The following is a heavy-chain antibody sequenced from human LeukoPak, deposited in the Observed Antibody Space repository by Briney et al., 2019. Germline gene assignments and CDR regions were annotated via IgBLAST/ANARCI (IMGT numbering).Heavy chain of an antibody. J-gene: IGHJ6*02. CDR3: ARLKVTLVRGIIYDYYGLDV. Sequence: SQTLSLTCAISGDIFSSNSAAWTWIRQSPSRGPEWLGRTYYKSKWYDDYAVSVRSRIIINPDTSRNQFSLQLRSVTPEDTAVYFCARLKVTLVRGIIYDYYGLDVWGQGTPVSVSS. D-gene: IGHD3-10*01. V-gene: IGHV6-1*01. CDR1: GDIFSSNSAA. CDR2: TYYKSKWYD.